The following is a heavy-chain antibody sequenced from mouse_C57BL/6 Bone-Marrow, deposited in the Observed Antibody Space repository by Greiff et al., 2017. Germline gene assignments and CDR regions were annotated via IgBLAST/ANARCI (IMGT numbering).Heavy chain of an antibody. J-gene: IGHJ1*03. V-gene: IGHV1-47*01. CDR3: AYGSSPIGYFDV. Sequence: VQLQESGAELVKPGASVKMSCKASGYTFTTYPIEWMKQNHGKSLEWIGNFHPYNDDTKYNEKFKGKATLTVEKSSSTVYLELSRLTSDDSAVYYCAYGSSPIGYFDVWGTGTTVTVSS. D-gene: IGHD1-1*01. CDR1: GYTFTTYP. CDR2: FHPYNDDT.